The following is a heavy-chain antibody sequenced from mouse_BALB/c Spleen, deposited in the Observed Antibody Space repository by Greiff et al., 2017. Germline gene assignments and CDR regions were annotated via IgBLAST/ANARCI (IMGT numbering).Heavy chain of an antibody. J-gene: IGHJ3*01. CDR1: GFTFSDFY. CDR3: ARDAGYYGSSPFAY. V-gene: IGHV7-1*02. CDR2: SRNKANDYTT. D-gene: IGHD1-1*01. Sequence: EVKLMESGGGLVQPGGSLRLSCATSGFTFSDFYMEWVRQPPGKRLEWIAASRNKANDYTTEYSASVKGRFIVSRDTSQSILYLQMNALRAEDTAIYYCARDAGYYGSSPFAYWGQGTLVTVSA.